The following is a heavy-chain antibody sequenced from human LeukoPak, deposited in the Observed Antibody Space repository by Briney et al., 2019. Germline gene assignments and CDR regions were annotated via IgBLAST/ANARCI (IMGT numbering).Heavy chain of an antibody. D-gene: IGHD1-26*01. J-gene: IGHJ4*02. Sequence: GASVKVSCKASGYTFTSYDINWVRQATGQGLEWMGWMNPNSGNTGYAQKFQGRVTMTRNTSISTAYMELSGLRSEDTAVYYCARDIVGATPDDYWGQGTLVTVSS. CDR2: MNPNSGNT. CDR3: ARDIVGATPDDY. V-gene: IGHV1-8*01. CDR1: GYTFTSYD.